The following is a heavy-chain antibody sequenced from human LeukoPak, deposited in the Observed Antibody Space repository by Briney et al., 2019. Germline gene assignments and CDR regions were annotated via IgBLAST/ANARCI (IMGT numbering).Heavy chain of an antibody. D-gene: IGHD3-22*01. V-gene: IGHV4-34*09. CDR1: GGSFSGYY. CDR2: IYYTGST. CDR3: ARDSDYYDSSGYGD. Sequence: SDTLSLTCAVYGGSFSGYYWSWIRQPPGNGLEWIGNIYYTGSTYYTTSLKSRFTISVDTSKNQFSLKLSSVTAADTAVYYCARDSDYYDSSGYGDWGQGTLVTVST. J-gene: IGHJ4*02.